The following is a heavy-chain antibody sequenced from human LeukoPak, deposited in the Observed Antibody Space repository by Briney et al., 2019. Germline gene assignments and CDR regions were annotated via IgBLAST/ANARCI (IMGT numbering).Heavy chain of an antibody. J-gene: IGHJ4*02. CDR1: GLPFSSFG. CDR3: ARRDGDNDRGFDY. CDR2: IWYDGSNK. D-gene: IGHD4-23*01. Sequence: GGSLRLSCAAPGLPFSSFGMHWLRQAPGKGLEWVAFIWYDGSNKYYADSVKGRFTISRDNSKNTLYLQMNSLRAEDTAVYYCARRDGDNDRGFDYWGQGTQVTVSS. V-gene: IGHV3-33*01.